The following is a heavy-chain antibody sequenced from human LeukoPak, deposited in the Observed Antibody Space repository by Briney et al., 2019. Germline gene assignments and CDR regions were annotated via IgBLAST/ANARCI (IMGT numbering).Heavy chain of an antibody. CDR2: INPSGGST. Sequence: ASVKVSCKASGYTFTSYYMHWVRQAPGQGLEWMGIINPSGGSTSYAQKFQGRVTMTRDTSTSTVYMELSSLRSEDTAVYYCARDSPYYYDSSGYYGAIRYWGQGTLVTVSS. J-gene: IGHJ4*02. D-gene: IGHD3-22*01. V-gene: IGHV1-46*01. CDR3: ARDSPYYYDSSGYYGAIRY. CDR1: GYTFTSYY.